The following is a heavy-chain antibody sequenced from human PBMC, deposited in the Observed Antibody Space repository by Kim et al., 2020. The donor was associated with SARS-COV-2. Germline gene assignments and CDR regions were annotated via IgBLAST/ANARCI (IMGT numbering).Heavy chain of an antibody. D-gene: IGHD5-18*01. CDR3: ARLQGWIQLWYFDY. J-gene: IGHJ4*02. Sequence: SETLSLTCTVSGGSISSTSYYWGWIRQPPGKGLEWIGSIYYSGSTYYNPSLKSRVTISVDKSKNQFSLKLSSVTAADTAVYYCARLQGWIQLWYFDYWGQGTLVTVSS. V-gene: IGHV4-39*01. CDR2: IYYSGST. CDR1: GGSISSTSYY.